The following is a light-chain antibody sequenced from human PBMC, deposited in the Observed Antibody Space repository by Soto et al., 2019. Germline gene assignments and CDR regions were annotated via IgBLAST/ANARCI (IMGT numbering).Light chain of an antibody. CDR3: QHRHS. J-gene: IGKJ3*01. CDR1: QSVRSD. V-gene: IGKV3-11*01. CDR2: DAS. Sequence: EIVLTQSPATLSLSPGERATLSCRASQSVRSDFAWYQQKPGQAPRLLIYDASNRATAIPVRFSGSGSGTDFTLTISILEPEDFAVYYCQHRHSFGPGTKVDIK.